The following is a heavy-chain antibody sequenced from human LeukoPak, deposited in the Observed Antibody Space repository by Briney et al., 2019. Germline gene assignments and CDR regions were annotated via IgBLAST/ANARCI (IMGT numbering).Heavy chain of an antibody. D-gene: IGHD2-2*02. J-gene: IGHJ3*02. CDR1: GGSFSGYY. CDR3: ARMCHVLYCSSTSCYSVAFDI. Sequence: SETLSLTCAVYGGSFSGYYWSWIRQPPGKGLEWIGEINHSGSTNYNPSLKSRVTISVDTSKNQFSLKLSSVTAADTAVYYCARMCHVLYCSSTSCYSVAFDIGGQGTMVTVSS. V-gene: IGHV4-34*01. CDR2: INHSGST.